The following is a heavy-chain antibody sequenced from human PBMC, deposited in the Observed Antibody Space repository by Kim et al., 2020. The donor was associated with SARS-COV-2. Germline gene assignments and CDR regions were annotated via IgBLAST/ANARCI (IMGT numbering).Heavy chain of an antibody. D-gene: IGHD6-19*01. CDR2: INPSGGST. CDR1: GYTFTSYY. V-gene: IGHV1-46*01. Sequence: ASLKVSCKASGYTFTSYYMHWVRQAPGQGLEWMGIINPSGGSTSYAQKFQGRVTMTRDTSTSTVYMELSSLRSEDTAVYYCAREVINSSGWFYYYYGMDVWGQGTTVTVSS. J-gene: IGHJ6*02. CDR3: AREVINSSGWFYYYYGMDV.